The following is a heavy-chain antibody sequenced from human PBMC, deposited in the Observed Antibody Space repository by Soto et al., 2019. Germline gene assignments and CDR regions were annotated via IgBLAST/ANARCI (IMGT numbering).Heavy chain of an antibody. CDR2: KYYRSKWYK. J-gene: IGHJ5*01. Sequence: SQTLSLTCAISGDSVSSNSAAWNWIRQSPSRGLEWLGRKYYRSKWYKEYAASVKSRITINPDTSKNQFSLQLNSVSPDDTAVYYCVRTVGWLDPWGQGTLVPVSS. D-gene: IGHD2-15*01. CDR3: VRTVGWLDP. CDR1: GDSVSSNSAA. V-gene: IGHV6-1*01.